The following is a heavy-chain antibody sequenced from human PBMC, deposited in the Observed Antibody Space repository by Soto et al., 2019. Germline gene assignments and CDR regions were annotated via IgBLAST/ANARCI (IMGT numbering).Heavy chain of an antibody. CDR2: ISAYNGNT. CDR1: GYTFTSYG. V-gene: IGHV1-18*01. Sequence: QGQLVQSGAEVKKSGASVKVACKASGYTFTSYGISWVRQAPGQGLEWMGWISAYNGNTNYAQKLQGRVTMTADTATGTAYTEGRSLGCDDPGVYYWAKDRPRGPTQTPFDCWGQGTLGTGSS. D-gene: IGHD1-26*01. CDR3: AKDRPRGPTQTPFDC. J-gene: IGHJ4*02.